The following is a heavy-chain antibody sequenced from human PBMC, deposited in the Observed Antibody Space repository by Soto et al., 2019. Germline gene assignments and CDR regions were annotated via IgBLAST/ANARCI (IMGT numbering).Heavy chain of an antibody. J-gene: IGHJ6*02. CDR3: ARDLGYSGYDPAVPYYDYYGMDV. V-gene: IGHV3-30-3*01. CDR2: ISYDGSNK. D-gene: IGHD5-12*01. CDR1: GFTFSSYA. Sequence: QVQLVESGGGVVQPGRSLRLSCAASGFTFSSYAMHWVRQAPGKGLEWVAVISYDGSNKYYADSVKGRFTISRDNSKNTLYLQMNSLRAEDTAVYYCARDLGYSGYDPAVPYYDYYGMDVWGQGTTVTVSS.